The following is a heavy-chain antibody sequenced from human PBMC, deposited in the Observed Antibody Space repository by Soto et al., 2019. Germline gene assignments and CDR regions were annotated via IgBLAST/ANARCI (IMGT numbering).Heavy chain of an antibody. J-gene: IGHJ6*02. CDR1: GFTFSSYA. Sequence: PGGSLRLSCAASGFTFSSYAMSWVRQAPGKGLEWVSAISGSGGSTYYADSVKGRFTISRDNSKNTLYLQMNSLRAEDTAVYYCAKDKSRGWGILYYYYGMDVWGQGTTVTVSS. CDR2: ISGSGGST. CDR3: AKDKSRGWGILYYYYGMDV. V-gene: IGHV3-23*01. D-gene: IGHD7-27*01.